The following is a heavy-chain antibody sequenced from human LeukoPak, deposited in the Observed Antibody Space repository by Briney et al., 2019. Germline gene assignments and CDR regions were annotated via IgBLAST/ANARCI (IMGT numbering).Heavy chain of an antibody. Sequence: PSETLSLTCTVSGGSVSSGSYYWSWIRQPPGKGLEWVSAISGSGGSTYYADSVKGRFTISRDNSKNTLYLQMNSLRAEDTAVYYCAKDYHDSSGVAFDIWGQGTMVTVSS. V-gene: IGHV3-23*01. CDR2: ISGSGGST. CDR3: AKDYHDSSGVAFDI. D-gene: IGHD3-22*01. CDR1: GGSVSSGSYY. J-gene: IGHJ3*02.